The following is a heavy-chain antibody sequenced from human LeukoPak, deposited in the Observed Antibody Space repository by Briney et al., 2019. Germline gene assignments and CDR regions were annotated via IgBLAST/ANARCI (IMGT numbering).Heavy chain of an antibody. D-gene: IGHD2-15*01. CDR2: IYYSGST. Sequence: PSETLSLTCTVSGGPISSYYWRWIRHPPGRGREWIGYIYYSGSTTYNPSLKSRVTISVDTSKNQFSLKLSSVAAADTAVYYWARGYCSGGSCHDYYVMDVWGQGTTLTVS. J-gene: IGHJ6*02. CDR1: GGPISSYY. V-gene: IGHV4-59*01. CDR3: ARGYCSGGSCHDYYVMDV.